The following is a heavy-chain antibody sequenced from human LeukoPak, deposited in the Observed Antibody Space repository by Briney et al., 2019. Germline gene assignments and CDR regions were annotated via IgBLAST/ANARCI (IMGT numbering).Heavy chain of an antibody. CDR1: GGSISSSSYY. V-gene: IGHV4-39*01. D-gene: IGHD1-26*01. J-gene: IGHJ4*02. Sequence: SETLSLTCTVSGGSISSSSYYWGWIRQPPGKGLEWIGSIYYSGSTYYNPSPKSRVTISVDTSKNQFSQKLSSVTAADTAVYYCARLGDVIVGATMDYWGQETLVTVSS. CDR3: ARLGDVIVGATMDY. CDR2: IYYSGST.